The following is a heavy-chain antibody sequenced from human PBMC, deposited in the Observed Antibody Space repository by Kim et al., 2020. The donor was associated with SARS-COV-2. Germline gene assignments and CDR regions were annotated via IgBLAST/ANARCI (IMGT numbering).Heavy chain of an antibody. CDR2: INAGNGNT. D-gene: IGHD6-13*01. CDR3: ARRAAAYTGHFDY. V-gene: IGHV1-3*01. Sequence: ASVKVSCKASGYTFTSYAMHWVRQAPGQRLEWMGWINAGNGNTKYSQKFQGRVTITRDTSASTAYMELSSLRSEDTAVYYCARRAAAYTGHFDYWGQGTLVTVSS. J-gene: IGHJ4*02. CDR1: GYTFTSYA.